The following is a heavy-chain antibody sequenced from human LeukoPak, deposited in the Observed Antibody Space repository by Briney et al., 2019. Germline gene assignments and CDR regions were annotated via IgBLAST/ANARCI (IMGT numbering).Heavy chain of an antibody. J-gene: IGHJ6*03. V-gene: IGHV1-2*02. Sequence: ASVKVSCKASGYTFTGYYMHWVRQAPGQGLEWMGWINPNSGGTNYAQKFQGRVTMTSDTSISTAYMELRRLRSDDPAVYYCARDTYPDIVDYYMDVWGKGTTVTVSS. CDR1: GYTFTGYY. CDR2: INPNSGGT. D-gene: IGHD2-15*01. CDR3: ARDTYPDIVDYYMDV.